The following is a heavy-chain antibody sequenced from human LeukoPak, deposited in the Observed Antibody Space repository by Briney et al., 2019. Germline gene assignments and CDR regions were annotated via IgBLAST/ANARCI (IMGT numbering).Heavy chain of an antibody. J-gene: IGHJ5*02. D-gene: IGHD6-19*01. CDR1: GGSISSYY. CDR2: IYTSGST. CDR3: ARGRYSSGWYGEWFDP. Sequence: SETLSLTCTVSGGSISSYYWSWIRQPAGKGLEWIGRIYTSGSTNYNPSLKSRVTMSVDTSKNQFSLKLSSVTAADTAVYYCARGRYSSGWYGEWFDPWGQGTLVTVSS. V-gene: IGHV4-4*07.